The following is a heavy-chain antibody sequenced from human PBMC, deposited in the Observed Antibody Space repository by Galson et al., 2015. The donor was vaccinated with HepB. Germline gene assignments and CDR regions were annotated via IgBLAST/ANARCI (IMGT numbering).Heavy chain of an antibody. CDR3: AKGRGDYHYYYYYMDV. D-gene: IGHD4-17*01. CDR1: GFTFSSYG. J-gene: IGHJ6*03. Sequence: SLRLSCAASGFTFSSYGMHWVRQASGKGLEWVAVISYDGSNKYYADSVKGRFTISRDNSKNTLYLHMNSLRAEDTAVYYCAKGRGDYHYYYYYMDVWGKGTTVTVSS. CDR2: ISYDGSNK. V-gene: IGHV3-30*18.